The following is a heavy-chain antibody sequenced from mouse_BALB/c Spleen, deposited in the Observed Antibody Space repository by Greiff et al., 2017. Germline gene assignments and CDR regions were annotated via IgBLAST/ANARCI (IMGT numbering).Heavy chain of an antibody. J-gene: IGHJ3*01. D-gene: IGHD4-1*01. CDR1: GYSITSDYA. CDR2: ISDSGNT. Sequence: EVQRVESGPGLVKPSQSLSLTCTVSGYSITSDYAWNWIRQFPGNKLWCVGYISDSGNTSYNPSLKSRIFITRDTSKNQFFLQLNSVTTEDTATYYCARTGREFAYWGQGTLVTVSA. CDR3: ARTGREFAY. V-gene: IGHV3-2*02.